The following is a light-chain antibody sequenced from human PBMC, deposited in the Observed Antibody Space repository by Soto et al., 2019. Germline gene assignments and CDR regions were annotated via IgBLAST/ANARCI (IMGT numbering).Light chain of an antibody. CDR3: SSYTSSSTPYV. CDR1: NSDVGGYTY. J-gene: IGLJ1*01. V-gene: IGLV2-14*03. CDR2: DVS. Sequence: QSVLTQPPSVSGSPGQSITISCTGTNSDVGGYTYVSWYQQHPGKAPKLMIYDVSNRPSGVSNRFSGSKSGNTASLTISGLQADDEADYYCSSYTSSSTPYVFGTGTKLTVL.